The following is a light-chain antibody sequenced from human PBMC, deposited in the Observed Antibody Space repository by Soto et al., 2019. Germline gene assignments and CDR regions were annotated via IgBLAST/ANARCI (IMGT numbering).Light chain of an antibody. J-gene: IGLJ1*01. CDR2: DAY. Sequence: QSVRCEPASVSGSPGHSITISCIGTRSDIGGYNYVSWHQQHPGKAPKLMIYDAYERPLGVSNRFSGSKSGNTASLTISGLQNEDEADYYCSSYTDDRSYAFGSGTKVTVL. CDR3: SSYTDDRSYA. V-gene: IGLV2-14*03. CDR1: RSDIGGYNY.